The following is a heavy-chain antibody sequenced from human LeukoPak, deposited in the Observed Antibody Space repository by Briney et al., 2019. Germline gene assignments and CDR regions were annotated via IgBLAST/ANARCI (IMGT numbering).Heavy chain of an antibody. Sequence: GGSLRLACAASGFTFSSYSMNWVRQAPGKGLEWVSSISSSSSYIYYADSVKGRFTISRDNAKNSLYLQMNSLRAEDTAVYYCARDLGSLRSSYWYFDLWGRGTLVTVSS. CDR3: ARDLGSLRSSYWYFDL. CDR1: GFTFSSYS. J-gene: IGHJ2*01. V-gene: IGHV3-21*01. D-gene: IGHD5-12*01. CDR2: ISSSSSYI.